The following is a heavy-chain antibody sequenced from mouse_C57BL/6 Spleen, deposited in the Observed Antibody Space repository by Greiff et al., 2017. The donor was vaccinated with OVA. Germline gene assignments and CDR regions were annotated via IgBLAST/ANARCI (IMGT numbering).Heavy chain of an antibody. J-gene: IGHJ3*01. CDR3: ARDSSGYAFAY. Sequence: EVQGVESGPELVKPGASVKIPCKASGYTFTDYNMDWVKQSHGKSLEWIGDINPNNGGTIYNQKFKGKATLTVDKSSSTAYMELRSLTSEDTAVYYCARDSSGYAFAYWGQGTLVTVSA. CDR1: GYTFTDYN. D-gene: IGHD3-2*02. V-gene: IGHV1-18*01. CDR2: INPNNGGT.